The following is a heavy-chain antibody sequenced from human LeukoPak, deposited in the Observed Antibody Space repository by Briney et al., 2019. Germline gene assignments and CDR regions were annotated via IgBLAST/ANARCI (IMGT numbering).Heavy chain of an antibody. V-gene: IGHV1-69*04. CDR2: IIPILGIA. J-gene: IGHJ6*03. CDR3: ARDQGCSSTSCYTNYYYYYYMDV. Sequence: GASVKVSCKASGGTFSSYTISWVRRAPGQGLEWMGRIIPILGIANYAQKFQGRVTITADKSTSTAYMELSSLRSEDTAVYYCARDQGCSSTSCYTNYYYYYYMDVWGKGTTVTVSS. CDR1: GGTFSSYT. D-gene: IGHD2-2*02.